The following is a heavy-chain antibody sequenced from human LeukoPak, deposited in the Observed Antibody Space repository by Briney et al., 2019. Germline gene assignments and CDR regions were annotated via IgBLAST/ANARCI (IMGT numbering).Heavy chain of an antibody. D-gene: IGHD3-22*01. CDR2: IYHSGST. V-gene: IGHV4-38-2*02. CDR1: GYSISSGYY. Sequence: SETLSLTCTVSGYSISSGYYWGWIRQPPGKGLEWIGSIYHSGSTYYNPSLKSRVTISVDTSKNQFSLKLSSVTAADTAVYYCAGEVIVVRFNYYYMDVWGKGTTVTVSS. CDR3: AGEVIVVRFNYYYMDV. J-gene: IGHJ6*03.